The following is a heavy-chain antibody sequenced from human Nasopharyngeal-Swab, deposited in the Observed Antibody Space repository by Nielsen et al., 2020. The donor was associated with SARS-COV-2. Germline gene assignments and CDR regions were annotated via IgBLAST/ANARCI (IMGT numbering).Heavy chain of an antibody. CDR3: ARHTRYSSSWYRAEKPNWFDP. J-gene: IGHJ5*02. D-gene: IGHD6-13*01. V-gene: IGHV5-51*01. CDR2: IYPPDSDT. CDR1: GYKFPSYW. Sequence: GESLKISCKSSGYKFPSYWIGWVRQMPGKGLEWMGIIYPPDSDTRYSPSFQGQVTISADKSISTAYLQWSSLKASDTAMYYCARHTRYSSSWYRAEKPNWFDPWGQGTLVTVSS.